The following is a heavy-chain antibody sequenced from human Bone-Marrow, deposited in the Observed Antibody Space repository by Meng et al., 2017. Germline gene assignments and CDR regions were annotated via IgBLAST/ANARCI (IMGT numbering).Heavy chain of an antibody. Sequence: GESLKISCAASGFTFSSYEMHWVRQAPGKGLEWVSYISGSGRDIYYADSVKGRFTISRDNAKNSLYLQMNSLRVEDTAVYYCAREGYCANEICNPLYGMDVWGQWTTVTVSS. CDR3: AREGYCANEICNPLYGMDV. D-gene: IGHD2-8*01. V-gene: IGHV3-48*03. J-gene: IGHJ6*02. CDR2: ISGSGRDI. CDR1: GFTFSSYE.